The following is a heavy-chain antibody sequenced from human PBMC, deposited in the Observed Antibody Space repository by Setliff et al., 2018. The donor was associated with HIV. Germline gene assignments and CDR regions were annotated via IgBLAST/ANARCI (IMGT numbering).Heavy chain of an antibody. CDR2: IYGQGGT. D-gene: IGHD3-16*01. V-gene: IGHV4-31*03. CDR3: ARNFGGISPFGL. CDR1: GGSIARGGYY. J-gene: IGHJ4*02. Sequence: SETLSLTCTVSGGSIARGGYYWGWVRQHPGKGLEWIGYIYGQGGTHYNPSLKSRLTMSLDTSRNEFFMESTSVTAADTAVYYCARNFGGISPFGLWGQGTLVTVSS.